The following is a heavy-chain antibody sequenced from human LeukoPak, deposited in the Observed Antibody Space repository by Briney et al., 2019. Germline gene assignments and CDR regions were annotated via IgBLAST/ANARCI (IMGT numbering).Heavy chain of an antibody. V-gene: IGHV4-34*01. CDR3: SREEKVGELLADF. J-gene: IGHJ4*02. Sequence: SETLSLTCAVYGGSFSGYYWAWFRQPPGKGPEWIAAINHRGSTDYNPSLKSRVTISVDTSKKQFSLKLSSVTAADTAVYHCSREEKVGELLADFWGQGTLVTVSS. CDR1: GGSFSGYY. CDR2: INHRGST. D-gene: IGHD1-26*01.